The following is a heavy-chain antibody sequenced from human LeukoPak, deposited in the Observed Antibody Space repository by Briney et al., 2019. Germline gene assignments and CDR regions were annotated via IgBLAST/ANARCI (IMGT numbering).Heavy chain of an antibody. CDR3: ARDLGYCSGGSCYSAGY. CDR1: GGSISSGDYY. D-gene: IGHD2-15*01. V-gene: IGHV4-30-4*08. J-gene: IGHJ4*02. CDR2: IYYSGST. Sequence: PSLTLSLTCTVSGGSISSGDYYWSWIRQPPGKGLEWIGYIYYSGSTYYNPSLKSRVTISVDTSKNQFSLKLSSVTAADTAVYYCARDLGYCSGGSCYSAGYWGQGTLVTVSS.